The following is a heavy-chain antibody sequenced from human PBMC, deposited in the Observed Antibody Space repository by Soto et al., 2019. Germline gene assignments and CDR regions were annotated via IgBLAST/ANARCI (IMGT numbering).Heavy chain of an antibody. CDR3: ARGYCRGGSCYYYFDY. CDR1: GGSISSGGSY. CDR2: IYYSGST. D-gene: IGHD2-15*01. V-gene: IGHV4-31*03. Sequence: SETLSLTCTVSGGSISSGGSYWSWIRQHPGKGLEWIGYIYYSGSTYYNPSLKSRVTISVDTSKNQFSLKLSSVTAADTAVYYCARGYCRGGSCYYYFDYWGQGTLVTVSS. J-gene: IGHJ4*02.